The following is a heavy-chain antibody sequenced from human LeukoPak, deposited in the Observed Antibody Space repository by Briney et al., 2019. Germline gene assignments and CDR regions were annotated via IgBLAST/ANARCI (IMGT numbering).Heavy chain of an antibody. CDR3: ARKISMVRGVITYYFDY. CDR2: ISGSGGST. J-gene: IGHJ4*02. CDR1: GFTFSSYA. D-gene: IGHD3-10*01. Sequence: PGGSLRLSCAASGFTFSSYAMSWVRQAPGKGLEWVSAISGSGGSTYYADSVKGRFTISRDNSNNTLYLRMNSLRAEDTAVYYCARKISMVRGVITYYFDYWGQGTLVTVSS. V-gene: IGHV3-23*01.